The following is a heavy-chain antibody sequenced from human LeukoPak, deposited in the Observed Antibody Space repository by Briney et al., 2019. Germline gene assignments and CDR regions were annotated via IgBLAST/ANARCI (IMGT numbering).Heavy chain of an antibody. CDR2: ISAYNGNT. Sequence: ASVKVSCKASGYTFTSYGISWVRQAPGQGLEWMGWISAYNGNTNYAQKLQGRVTMTTDTSTSTAYMELRSLRSDDTAVYYCAREPIAVAGKGNDYYYYYMDVWGKGTTVTVSS. CDR3: AREPIAVAGKGNDYYYYYMDV. V-gene: IGHV1-18*01. J-gene: IGHJ6*03. CDR1: GYTFTSYG. D-gene: IGHD6-19*01.